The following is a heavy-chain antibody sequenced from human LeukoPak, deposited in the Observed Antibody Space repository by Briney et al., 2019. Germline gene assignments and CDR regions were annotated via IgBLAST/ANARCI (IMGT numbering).Heavy chain of an antibody. CDR3: ARIPIAPSSTSWPGWFVP. CDR2: IYTSGST. J-gene: IGHJ5*02. V-gene: IGHV4-4*07. Sequence: PSETLSLTCTVSGGSISSYYWSWIRQPAGKGLKWIGRIYTSGSTNYNPSLKSRVTMSVDTSKNQFSLKLSSVTAADTAVYYCARIPIAPSSTSWPGWFVPWGQGTLVTVSS. CDR1: GGSISSYY. D-gene: IGHD2-2*01.